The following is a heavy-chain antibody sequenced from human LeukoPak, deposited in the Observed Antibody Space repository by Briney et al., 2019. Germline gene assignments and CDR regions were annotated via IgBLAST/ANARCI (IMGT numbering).Heavy chain of an antibody. Sequence: PSETLSLACTVSGGSISSGSYYWSWIRQPAGKGLEWIGRIYTSGSTNYNPSLKSRVTISVDTSKNQFSLKLSSVTAADTAIYYCARVFFPGPYYFDYWGQGTLVTVSS. CDR1: GGSISSGSYY. D-gene: IGHD3-3*01. CDR2: IYTSGST. J-gene: IGHJ4*02. V-gene: IGHV4-61*02. CDR3: ARVFFPGPYYFDY.